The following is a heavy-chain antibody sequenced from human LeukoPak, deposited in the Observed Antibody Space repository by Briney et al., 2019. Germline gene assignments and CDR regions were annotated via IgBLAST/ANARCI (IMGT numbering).Heavy chain of an antibody. Sequence: ASVKVSCKVSGYTLTELSMHWVRQAPGKGLEWMGGFDPEDGETIYAQKFQGRVTMTEDTSTDTAYMKLSSLRSEDTAVYYCATTSIAAPDSPPFDYWGQGTLVTVSS. J-gene: IGHJ4*02. CDR2: FDPEDGET. V-gene: IGHV1-24*01. CDR3: ATTSIAAPDSPPFDY. CDR1: GYTLTELS. D-gene: IGHD6-6*01.